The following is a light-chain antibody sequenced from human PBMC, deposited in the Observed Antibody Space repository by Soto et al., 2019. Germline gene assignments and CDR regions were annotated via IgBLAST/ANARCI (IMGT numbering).Light chain of an antibody. CDR2: GTS. Sequence: EIVLSQSPGTLYVSPGGRATLSCRASQSLGASYLAWYQQRPGQAPRLLIYGTSSRAPGIPDRFSGSGSGTEFSLTITRLEPEDFAFYYCQRYGTSPHYVFGQGTKLEI. CDR3: QRYGTSPHYV. J-gene: IGKJ2*01. V-gene: IGKV3-20*01. CDR1: QSLGASY.